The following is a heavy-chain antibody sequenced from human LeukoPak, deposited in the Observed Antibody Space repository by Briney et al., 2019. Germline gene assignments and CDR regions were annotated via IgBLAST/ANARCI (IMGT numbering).Heavy chain of an antibody. CDR3: ARMLISSGYYVDS. V-gene: IGHV3-53*01. D-gene: IGHD3-22*01. Sequence: GGSLRLSCAASGFTVSSNYMSWVRQAPGKGLEWVSVIYSGGTTYYADSVKGRFTISRDISKNALYLQMGSLRVEDTAVYYCARMLISSGYYVDSWGQGTLVTVSS. CDR2: IYSGGTT. J-gene: IGHJ4*02. CDR1: GFTVSSNY.